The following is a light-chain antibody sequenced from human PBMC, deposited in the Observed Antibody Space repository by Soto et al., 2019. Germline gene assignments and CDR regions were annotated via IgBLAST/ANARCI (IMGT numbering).Light chain of an antibody. V-gene: IGKV1-33*01. J-gene: IGKJ5*01. CDR2: AAS. CDR1: QSLDNC. CDR3: QQYDSLVT. Sequence: DIQMTQSPSTLSASIGDRVTITCRASQSLDNCLAWYQQKPGKAPKLLIHAASNLETGVPSRFSGSGSGTAFSFTISSLQPEDLATYYCQQYDSLVTFGQGTQLEIK.